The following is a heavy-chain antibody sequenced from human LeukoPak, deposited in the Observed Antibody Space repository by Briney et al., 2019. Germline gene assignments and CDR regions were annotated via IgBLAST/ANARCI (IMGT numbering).Heavy chain of an antibody. CDR1: GGSFSGYY. CDR2: INHSGST. V-gene: IGHV4-34*01. Sequence: SETLSLTCAVYGGSFSGYYWSWIRQPPGKGLEWIGEINHSGSTNYNPSLKSRVTISVDTPKNQFSLKLSSVTAADTAVYYCARDRRSIIAARPRNWFDPWGQGTLVTASS. J-gene: IGHJ5*02. CDR3: ARDRRSIIAARPRNWFDP. D-gene: IGHD6-6*01.